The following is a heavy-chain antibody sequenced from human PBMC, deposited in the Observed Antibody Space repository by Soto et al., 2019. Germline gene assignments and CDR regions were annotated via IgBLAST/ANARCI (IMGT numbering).Heavy chain of an antibody. J-gene: IGHJ6*02. CDR1: GYSFTTYW. D-gene: IGHD6-6*01. Sequence: GEALNISCQGSGYSFTTYWIVWVRQMPGKGLEWMGFIYPGDSDTRYSPSFQGQVTISADKSINTAYLQWSSLKASDTGVYYCARAAARLHYYGMDVWGQGTTVTVSS. CDR3: ARAAARLHYYGMDV. CDR2: IYPGDSDT. V-gene: IGHV5-51*01.